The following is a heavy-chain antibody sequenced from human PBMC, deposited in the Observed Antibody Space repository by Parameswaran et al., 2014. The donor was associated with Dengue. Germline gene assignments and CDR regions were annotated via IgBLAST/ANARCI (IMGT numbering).Heavy chain of an antibody. CDR3: ASDGSGSYEPASFDY. D-gene: IGHD3-10*01. J-gene: IGHJ4*02. CDR2: ITSSSSTI. Sequence: VRQAPGKGLEWVSYITSSSSTICYADSVKGRFTISRDNAKNSLYLQMNSLRDEDTAVYYCASDGSGSYEPASFDYWGQGTLVTVS. V-gene: IGHV3-48*02.